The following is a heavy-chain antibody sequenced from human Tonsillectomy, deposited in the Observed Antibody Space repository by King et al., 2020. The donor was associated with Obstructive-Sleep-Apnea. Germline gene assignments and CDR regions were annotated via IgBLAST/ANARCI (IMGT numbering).Heavy chain of an antibody. V-gene: IGHV3-30*03. D-gene: IGHD3-16*02. CDR3: VRDVGYQRDF. Sequence: VQLVESGGGVVHPGRSLRLSCAASGFNFRRTAMHWVRQAPGKGLEWVAVISYDGRTDYYGDAVRGRLTVSRDNSRDTTFLQMKNLRHDDTAVYYCVRDVGYQRDFWGQGTQVTVSS. CDR1: GFNFRRTA. J-gene: IGHJ4*02. CDR2: ISYDGRTD.